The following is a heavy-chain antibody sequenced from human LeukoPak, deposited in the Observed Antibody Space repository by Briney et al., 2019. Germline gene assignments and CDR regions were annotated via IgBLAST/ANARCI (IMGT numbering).Heavy chain of an antibody. V-gene: IGHV4-39*07. Sequence: PSATLSLTCTVSGDSVTSTTYYWGWIRQPPGKGLEWIGNIYYSGKTYYTPSLKSRVTISVDTSKNQFSLRLSSVTAADTAVYYCARGRNYYDSGTYYNGFGYWGQGSLVTVSS. CDR3: ARGRNYYDSGTYYNGFGY. D-gene: IGHD3-10*01. CDR1: GDSVTSTTYY. CDR2: IYYSGKT. J-gene: IGHJ4*02.